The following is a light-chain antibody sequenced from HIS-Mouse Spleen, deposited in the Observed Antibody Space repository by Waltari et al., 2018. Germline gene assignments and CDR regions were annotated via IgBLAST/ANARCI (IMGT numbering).Light chain of an antibody. CDR1: SRAVGSYNL. CDR3: CSYAGSSTWV. CDR2: EGS. V-gene: IGLV2-23*01. Sequence: QSALTQPASVSGSPGPSITISCTGTSRAVGSYNLVPCYQQPPGKAPKLMIYEGSKRPSGVSNRFSGSKSGNTASLTISGLQAEDEADYYCCSYAGSSTWVFGGGTKLTVL. J-gene: IGLJ3*02.